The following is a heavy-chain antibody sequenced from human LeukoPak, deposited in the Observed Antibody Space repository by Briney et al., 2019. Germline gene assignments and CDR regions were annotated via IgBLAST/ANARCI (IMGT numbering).Heavy chain of an antibody. D-gene: IGHD3-3*01. Sequence: ASVKVSCKASGYTFSDYFMHWVRQAPGQGLEWMGWINPKTGGTTYAQKFQGRVTMTRDMSITTAYMDLSRLRSDDTAVYYCATWNGVYFDYWGQGTLVTVSS. V-gene: IGHV1-2*02. CDR3: ATWNGVYFDY. CDR2: INPKTGGT. J-gene: IGHJ4*02. CDR1: GYTFSDYF.